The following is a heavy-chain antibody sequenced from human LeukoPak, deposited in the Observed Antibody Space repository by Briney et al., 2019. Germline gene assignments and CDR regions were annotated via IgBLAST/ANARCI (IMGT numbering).Heavy chain of an antibody. CDR1: GYTFTSYA. CDR2: INTNTGNP. V-gene: IGHV7-4-1*02. Sequence: ASVKVSCKASGYTFTSYAMNWVRQAPGQGLEWMGWINTNTGNPTYAQGFTRRFVFSLDASVSTAYLQISSLKAEDTAVYYCARRRDMLFYYMDVWGKGTTVTVSS. CDR3: ARRRDMLFYYMDV. D-gene: IGHD2-8*01. J-gene: IGHJ6*03.